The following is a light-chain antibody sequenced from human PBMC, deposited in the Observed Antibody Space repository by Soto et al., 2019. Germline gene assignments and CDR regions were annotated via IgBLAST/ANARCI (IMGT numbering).Light chain of an antibody. Sequence: QSVLTQPASASGSPGQSVTISCTGTSSDVGGYNYVSWYQQHPGKAPKLMIYEVSKRPSGVPDRFSGSKSGNTASLTVSGLQAEDEADYYCSSYAGSNGYAFGTGTKVTVL. CDR3: SSYAGSNGYA. J-gene: IGLJ1*01. CDR1: SSDVGGYNY. V-gene: IGLV2-8*01. CDR2: EVS.